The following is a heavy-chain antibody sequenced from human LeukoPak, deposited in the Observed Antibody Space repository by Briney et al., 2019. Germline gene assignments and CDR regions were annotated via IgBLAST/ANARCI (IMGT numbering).Heavy chain of an antibody. Sequence: SETLSLTCTVSGGSITSSTSYWGWIRQPPEKGLEWIGSIYYSGTTYYNPSLKSRVTISVDTSKNQFSLKLSSVTAADTAVYYCAREGGDSSCDYWGQGTLVTVSS. CDR2: IYYSGTT. CDR1: GGSITSSTSY. V-gene: IGHV4-39*07. J-gene: IGHJ4*02. D-gene: IGHD3-22*01. CDR3: AREGGDSSCDY.